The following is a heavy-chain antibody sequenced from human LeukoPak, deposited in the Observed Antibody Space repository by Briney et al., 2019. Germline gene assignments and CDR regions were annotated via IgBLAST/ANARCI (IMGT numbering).Heavy chain of an antibody. Sequence: GGSLRLSCAASGFTFSNYWMSWVRQAPGKGLEWVANIKQDGGERYYADSVKGRFTISRDNAKNTLYLQMNSLRVEDTAVYYCARGRPHGNDYWGQGTLVTVSS. CDR1: GFTFSNYW. CDR2: IKQDGGER. D-gene: IGHD4-23*01. CDR3: ARGRPHGNDY. J-gene: IGHJ4*02. V-gene: IGHV3-7*01.